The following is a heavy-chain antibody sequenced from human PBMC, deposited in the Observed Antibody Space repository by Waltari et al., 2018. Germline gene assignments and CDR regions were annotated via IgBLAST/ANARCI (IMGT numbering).Heavy chain of an antibody. V-gene: IGHV1-69*01. CDR3: ARVEAVAGIARGYWYFDL. J-gene: IGHJ2*01. CDR1: GGTFSSYA. D-gene: IGHD6-19*01. Sequence: QVQLVQSGAEVKKPGSSVKVSCKASGGTFSSYAISWVRQAPGQGLEWMGGIIPILGTANYAQKFQGRVTITADESTSTAYMELSSLRSEDTAVYYCARVEAVAGIARGYWYFDLWGRGTLVTVSS. CDR2: IIPILGTA.